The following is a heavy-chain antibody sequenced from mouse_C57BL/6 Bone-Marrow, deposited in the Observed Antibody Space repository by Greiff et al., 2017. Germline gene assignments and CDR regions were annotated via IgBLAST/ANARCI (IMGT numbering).Heavy chain of an antibody. J-gene: IGHJ1*03. CDR1: GFTFSDYY. CDR2: ISNGGGST. Sequence: DVKLVESGGGLVQPGGSLKLSCAASGFTFSDYYMYWVRQTPEKRLEWVAYISNGGGSTYYPDTVKGRFTISRDNAKNTLYLQMSRLKSEDTAMYYCARHRGFDVWGTGTTVTVSS. V-gene: IGHV5-12*01. CDR3: ARHRGFDV. D-gene: IGHD3-3*01.